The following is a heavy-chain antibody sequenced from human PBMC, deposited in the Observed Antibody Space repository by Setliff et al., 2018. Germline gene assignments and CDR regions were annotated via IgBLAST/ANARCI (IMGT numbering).Heavy chain of an antibody. D-gene: IGHD2-2*01. V-gene: IGHV3-74*01. CDR3: ARDRYCSSASCYATQYNWFDP. CDR1: GLTLSHYW. J-gene: IGHJ5*02. CDR2: NFDGTST. Sequence: GGSLRLSCEGSGLTLSHYWMHWVRQGPGKGLVWVSYNFDGTSTNYADSVKGRFTISRDNAKNTVYLQMNSLRAEDTAVYYCARDRYCSSASCYATQYNWFDPWGQGTLVTVSS.